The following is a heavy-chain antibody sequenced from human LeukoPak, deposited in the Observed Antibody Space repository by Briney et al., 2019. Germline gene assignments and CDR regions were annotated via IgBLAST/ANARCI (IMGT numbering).Heavy chain of an antibody. CDR2: IYYSGST. CDR3: ARDSALLWFGELDS. V-gene: IGHV4-30-4*01. J-gene: IGHJ5*02. D-gene: IGHD3-10*01. CDR1: GGSISSGGYH. Sequence: SSQTLSLTCTVSGGSISSGGYHWSWIRQPPGKGLEWIGNIYYSGSTNYNASFKSRITISVDTSRNQFSLKLTSVTAADTAVYFCARDSALLWFGELDSWGQGTVVTVSS.